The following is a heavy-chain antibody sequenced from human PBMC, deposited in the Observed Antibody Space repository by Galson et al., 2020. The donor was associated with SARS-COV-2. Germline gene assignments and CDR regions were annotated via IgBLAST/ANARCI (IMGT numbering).Heavy chain of an antibody. D-gene: IGHD1-26*01. CDR2: INQDGSGE. CDR3: ARGSGTYVRYFEL. Sequence: GESLKISCTGTGFSFSSYWMNWVRQAPGKGLELVAIINQDGSGEFYADSVKGRFTISRDNSKNSLNLQMNNLRVEDTAVYHCARGSGTYVRYFELW. CDR1: GFSFSSYW. J-gene: IGHJ2*01. V-gene: IGHV3-7*01.